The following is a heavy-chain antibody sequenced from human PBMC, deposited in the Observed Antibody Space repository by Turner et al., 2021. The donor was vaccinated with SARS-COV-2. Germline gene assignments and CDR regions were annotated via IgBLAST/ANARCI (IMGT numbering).Heavy chain of an antibody. CDR1: GYSFTRNW. J-gene: IGHJ5*02. V-gene: IGHV5-10-1*03. CDR2: IDPSDSYT. CDR3: ARHPAPRLYWFDP. D-gene: IGHD6-25*01. Sequence: DVQMVQSGAEVKKRGESLRISCTGSGYSFTRNWLSWVRQMPGKGLEGMGRIDPSDSYTNDSPSVKGNVTIAADKSISTAYLQWSSLKASDTAMYDCARHPAPRLYWFDPWGQGTLVTVSS.